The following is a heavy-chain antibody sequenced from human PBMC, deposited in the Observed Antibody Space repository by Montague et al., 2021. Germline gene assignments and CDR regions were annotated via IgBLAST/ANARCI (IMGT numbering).Heavy chain of an antibody. CDR1: SGSIFHAH. CDR2: MFYGGAT. V-gene: IGHV4-59*08. CDR3: AKQDSFVSGNSYKGFDP. D-gene: IGHD3-10*01. Sequence: SETLSLTCTVSSGSIFHAHWSWVRQPPGKGLEWLGSMFYGGATSNNPSLKSRVTMSIDTSTNQFSLKLSFMTAAYTAVYYCAKQDSFVSGNSYKGFDPWGQGTLVTVSS. J-gene: IGHJ5*02.